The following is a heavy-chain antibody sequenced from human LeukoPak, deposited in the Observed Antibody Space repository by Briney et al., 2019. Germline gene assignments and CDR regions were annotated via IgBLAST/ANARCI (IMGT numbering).Heavy chain of an antibody. Sequence: GGSLRLSCAASGFSFSAYSINWVRQAPGKGLEWVSSISPGSSYRHYADSVRGRFTISRDNAKSSLYLQMNSLGAEDTALYYCARGRGCSSMSCYPDYWGQGTLVTVSS. CDR3: ARGRGCSSMSCYPDY. D-gene: IGHD2-2*01. CDR2: ISPGSSYR. J-gene: IGHJ4*02. V-gene: IGHV3-21*01. CDR1: GFSFSAYS.